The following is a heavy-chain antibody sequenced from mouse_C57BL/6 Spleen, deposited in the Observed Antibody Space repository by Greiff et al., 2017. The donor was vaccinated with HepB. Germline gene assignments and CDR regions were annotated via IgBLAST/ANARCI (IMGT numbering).Heavy chain of an antibody. CDR1: GYTFTSYW. J-gene: IGHJ4*01. Sequence: VQLQQPGAELVKPGASVKLSCKASGYTFTSYWMHWVKQRPGQGLEWIGMIHTNSGSTNYNEKFKSKATLTVDKSSSKAYMQLRSLTSEDSTVYYCARGLNYAMDYWGQGTSVTVSS. CDR3: ARGLNYAMDY. V-gene: IGHV1-64*01. D-gene: IGHD2-2*01. CDR2: IHTNSGST.